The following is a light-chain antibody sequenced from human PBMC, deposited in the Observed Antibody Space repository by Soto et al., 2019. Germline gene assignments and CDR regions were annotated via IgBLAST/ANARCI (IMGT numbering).Light chain of an antibody. V-gene: IGLV2-14*01. CDR3: SSYTSSSTVV. Sequence: QSALTQPASVSGSPGQSITISCTGTSSDVGGYNYVSWYQQQPGKAPKLMIYDVSNRPSGVSNRFSGSKSGNTASLTISGLQAEDEAYYYCSSYTSSSTVVFGGGTQLTVL. CDR1: SSDVGGYNY. J-gene: IGLJ2*01. CDR2: DVS.